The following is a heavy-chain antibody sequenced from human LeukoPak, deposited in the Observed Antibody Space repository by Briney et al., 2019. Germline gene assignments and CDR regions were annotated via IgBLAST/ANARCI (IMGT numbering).Heavy chain of an antibody. Sequence: GGSLRLSCAASGFTFSSYAMSWVRQAPGKGLEWVSAISGSGGSTYYADSVKGRFTISRDNSKNTLYLRMNSLRAEDTAVYYCAKAHHVLLWFGELLLPFDYWGQGTLVTVSS. D-gene: IGHD3-10*01. J-gene: IGHJ4*02. CDR1: GFTFSSYA. V-gene: IGHV3-23*01. CDR3: AKAHHVLLWFGELLLPFDY. CDR2: ISGSGGST.